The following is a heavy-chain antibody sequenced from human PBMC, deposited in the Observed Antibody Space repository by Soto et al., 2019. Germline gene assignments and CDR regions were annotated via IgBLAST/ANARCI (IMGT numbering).Heavy chain of an antibody. CDR2: VSGAGDGT. J-gene: IGHJ3*01. D-gene: IGHD2-21*02. CDR1: GFTFSNYA. V-gene: IGHV3-23*01. Sequence: EVQLLESGGGLVQPGGSLSPSCAASGFTFSNYAMSWARQAPGKGLEWVSTVSGAGDGTYYADSVKGRFTISRDNPRNTVYLQMNRLRAEDTAVYYCAKKGLGSLATYCNYGDCHYAFDLWGQGTIVTVSS. CDR3: AKKGLGSLATYCNYGDCHYAFDL.